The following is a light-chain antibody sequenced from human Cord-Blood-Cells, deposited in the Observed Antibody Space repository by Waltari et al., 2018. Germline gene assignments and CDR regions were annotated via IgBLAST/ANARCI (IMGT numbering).Light chain of an antibody. J-gene: IGLJ2*01. V-gene: IGLV2-14*01. CDR2: DVS. CDR3: SSYTSSSTLHVV. CDR1: SSDAGGSNY. Sequence: QSALTQPASVPGPPGQSITISRTGTSSDAGGSNYVPWYQQHPDKAPKLMIYDVSKRPSGVSNRFSGSKSGNTASLTISGLQCEDEAYYYCSSYTSSSTLHVVFGGGTKLTVL.